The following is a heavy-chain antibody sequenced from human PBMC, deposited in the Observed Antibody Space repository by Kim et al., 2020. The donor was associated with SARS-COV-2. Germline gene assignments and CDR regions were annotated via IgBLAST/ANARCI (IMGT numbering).Heavy chain of an antibody. CDR3: ARDREPYCSGGTCFGMDV. CDR2: INPNSGGT. V-gene: IGHV1-2*06. D-gene: IGHD2-15*01. CDR1: GYTFTGLY. J-gene: IGHJ6*02. Sequence: ASVKVSCKASGYTFTGLYMHWVRQAPGQGLEWMGRINPNSGGTTYAQKFQGRVTMTRATTVNTAYIELTSLRSDDTAVYYCARDREPYCSGGTCFGMDVWGQGTTVIVSS.